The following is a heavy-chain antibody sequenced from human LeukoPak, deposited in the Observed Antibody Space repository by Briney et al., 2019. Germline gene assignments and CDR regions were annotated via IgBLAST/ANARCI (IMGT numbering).Heavy chain of an antibody. CDR3: AREYYDTSGRKYGFDI. J-gene: IGHJ3*02. D-gene: IGHD3-22*01. Sequence: EASVKVSCKTSGYSFIDYHMHWVRQAPGQGLEWMGWIDPHSGGTNYAQKFQGRVTMTRDTSIYTAYMELSRLRPDDTAVYYCAREYYDTSGRKYGFDIWGQGTMVTVSS. CDR2: IDPHSGGT. V-gene: IGHV1-2*02. CDR1: GYSFIDYH.